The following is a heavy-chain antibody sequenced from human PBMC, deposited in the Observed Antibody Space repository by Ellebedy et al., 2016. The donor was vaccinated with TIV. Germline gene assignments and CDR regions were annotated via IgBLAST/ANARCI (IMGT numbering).Heavy chain of an antibody. J-gene: IGHJ6*02. CDR2: ISGSGVST. CDR3: AKGEDYYASGPRGTMDV. D-gene: IGHD3-10*01. Sequence: GGSLRLXCSASGFTFSSYAMTWVRQAPGKGLEWVSAISGSGVSTYYADSVKGRFTISRDNSKNTLYLQMNSLRAEDTAVYSCAKGEDYYASGPRGTMDVWGQGTTVTVSS. CDR1: GFTFSSYA. V-gene: IGHV3-23*01.